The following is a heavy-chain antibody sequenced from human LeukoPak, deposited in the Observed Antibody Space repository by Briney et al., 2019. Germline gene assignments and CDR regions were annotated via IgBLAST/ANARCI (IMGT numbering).Heavy chain of an antibody. CDR1: GGSISSYY. J-gene: IGHJ6*03. D-gene: IGHD3-3*01. Sequence: PSETLSLTCTVSGGSISSYYWSWIRQPPGKGLEWIGYIYYSGSTNYNPSLKSRVTISVDTSKNQFSLKLSSVTAADTAVYYCARGIRDDFWSGYYHYYYYMDVWGKGTTVTVSS. V-gene: IGHV4-59*12. CDR2: IYYSGST. CDR3: ARGIRDDFWSGYYHYYYYMDV.